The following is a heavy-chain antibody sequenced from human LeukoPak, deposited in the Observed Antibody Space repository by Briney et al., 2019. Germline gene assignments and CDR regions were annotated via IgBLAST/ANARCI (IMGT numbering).Heavy chain of an antibody. CDR1: GFTFKDYW. CDR2: IISDGSSA. D-gene: IGHD1-14*01. V-gene: IGHV3-74*01. CDR3: AGGPAY. J-gene: IGHJ4*02. Sequence: SGGSLRLSCAASGFTFKDYWMHWVRQVPGKGLVWVARIISDGSSASYADSVKGRFTISRDNAKNTAYLQTNSLRAEDTAVYYCAGGPAYWGRGNLVTVSS.